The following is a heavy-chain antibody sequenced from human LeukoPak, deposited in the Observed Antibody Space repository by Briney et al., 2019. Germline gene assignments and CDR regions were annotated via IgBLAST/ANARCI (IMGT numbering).Heavy chain of an antibody. V-gene: IGHV3-11*01. CDR2: ISSSGSTI. D-gene: IGHD2-2*01. Sequence: GGSLRLSCAASGFTFSVYYMSWIRQAPGKGLEWVSYISSSGSTIYYADSVKGRFTISRDNAKNSLYLQMNSLRAEDTAVYYCARARTCSSTSCYFNYWGQGTLVTVSS. J-gene: IGHJ4*02. CDR3: ARARTCSSTSCYFNY. CDR1: GFTFSVYY.